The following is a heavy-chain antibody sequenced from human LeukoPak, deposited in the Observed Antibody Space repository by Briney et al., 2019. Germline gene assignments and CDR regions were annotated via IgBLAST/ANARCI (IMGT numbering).Heavy chain of an antibody. Sequence: SETLSLTCTVSGGSISSYYWSWIRQPPGKGLEWIGYIYYSGSTNYNPSLKSRVTISVDTSKNQFSLKLSSVTAADTAVYYCARGIAAAGTRYYFDYWGQGTLVTVSS. J-gene: IGHJ4*02. CDR1: GGSISSYY. D-gene: IGHD6-13*01. CDR3: ARGIAAAGTRYYFDY. CDR2: IYYSGST. V-gene: IGHV4-59*12.